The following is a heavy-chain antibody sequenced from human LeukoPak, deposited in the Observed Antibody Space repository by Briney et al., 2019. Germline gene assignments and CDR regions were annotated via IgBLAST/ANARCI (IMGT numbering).Heavy chain of an antibody. Sequence: GGSLRLSCAASGFTFSSYEMNWVRQAPGKGLEWVSYISSSGSTIYYADSVNGRFTISRDNAKNSLYLQMNSLRAEDTAVYYCARDWEVGGPASAFDIWGQGTMVTVSS. V-gene: IGHV3-48*03. J-gene: IGHJ3*02. CDR2: ISSSGSTI. CDR3: ARDWEVGGPASAFDI. CDR1: GFTFSSYE. D-gene: IGHD1-26*01.